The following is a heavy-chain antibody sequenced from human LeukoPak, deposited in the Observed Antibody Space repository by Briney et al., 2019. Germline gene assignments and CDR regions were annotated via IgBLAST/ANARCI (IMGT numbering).Heavy chain of an antibody. J-gene: IGHJ4*02. Sequence: ASVKVSCKASGYTFTGYYMHWVRQAPGQGLEWMGRINPNSGGTNYAQKFQGRVTMTRDASISTAYMELSRLRSDDTAVCYCARCESGYYYVDDYWGQGTLVTVSS. V-gene: IGHV1-2*06. CDR2: INPNSGGT. D-gene: IGHD3-22*01. CDR3: ARCESGYYYVDDY. CDR1: GYTFTGYY.